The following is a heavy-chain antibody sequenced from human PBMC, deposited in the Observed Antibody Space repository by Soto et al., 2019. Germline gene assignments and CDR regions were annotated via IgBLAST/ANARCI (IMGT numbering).Heavy chain of an antibody. J-gene: IGHJ5*02. CDR3: TRDASRDSSARGWFDP. CDR2: ISSNSAYI. Sequence: PXGSLRLSCAASGVTLRSFTMNWVRQAPGKGLEWVSTISSNSAYIYYTDALRGRFTISRDNAKNSLHLQMNSLRAEDTAVYYCTRDASRDSSARGWFDPWGQGTLVTVS. V-gene: IGHV3-21*01. CDR1: GVTLRSFT. D-gene: IGHD6-13*01.